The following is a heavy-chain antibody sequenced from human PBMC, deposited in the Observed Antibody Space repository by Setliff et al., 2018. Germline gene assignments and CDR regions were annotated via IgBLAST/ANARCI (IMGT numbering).Heavy chain of an antibody. CDR1: GFSLKISGVG. V-gene: IGHV2-5*02. D-gene: IGHD3-3*01. Sequence: SGPTLVNPTQTLTLTCTFSGFSLKISGVGVGWIRQPPGKALEWLALIYWDDDKRYSPSLKSRLTITKDTSKNQVVLTMTNMDPVDTATYYCAHGGDFWSGYWGGGPRKVGYYFDYWGQGTLVTVSS. J-gene: IGHJ4*02. CDR3: AHGGDFWSGYWGGGPRKVGYYFDY. CDR2: IYWDDDK.